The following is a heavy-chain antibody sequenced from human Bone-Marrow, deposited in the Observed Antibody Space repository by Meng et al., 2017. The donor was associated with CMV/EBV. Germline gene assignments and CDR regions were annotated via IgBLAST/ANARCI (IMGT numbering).Heavy chain of an antibody. J-gene: IGHJ4*02. Sequence: ASVKVSCKASGYTFTGYYMHWVRQAPGQGLEWMGWINPNSGGTNYAQKFQGRVTMTMDTSISTAYMELSRLRSDDTAVYYCARVGDYYDSSGYWDWGQGTLVTVSS. CDR2: INPNSGGT. CDR1: GYTFTGYY. D-gene: IGHD3-22*01. CDR3: ARVGDYYDSSGYWD. V-gene: IGHV1-2*02.